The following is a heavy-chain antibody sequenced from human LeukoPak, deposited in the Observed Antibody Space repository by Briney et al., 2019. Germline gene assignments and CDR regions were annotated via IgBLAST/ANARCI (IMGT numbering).Heavy chain of an antibody. CDR1: GGSISSGGYY. D-gene: IGHD4-17*01. CDR3: ARGDGDYGFPSVDWYFDL. CDR2: IYYSGST. J-gene: IGHJ2*01. Sequence: SETLSLTCTVSGGSISSGGYYWSWIRQHPGKGLEWIGYIYYSGSTYYNPSLKSRVTISVDTSKNQFSLKLSSVTATDTAVYYCARGDGDYGFPSVDWYFDLWGRGTLVTVSS. V-gene: IGHV4-31*03.